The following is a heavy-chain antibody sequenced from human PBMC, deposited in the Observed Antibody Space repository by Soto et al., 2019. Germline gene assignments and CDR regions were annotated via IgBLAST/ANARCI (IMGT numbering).Heavy chain of an antibody. CDR3: ARDQSGWPTDDGFDP. CDR2: IYPSGST. J-gene: IGHJ5*02. Sequence: SETLSLTCAVSGGSISSGGYSWSWIRQPPGKGLEWIAYIYPSGSTNYNPSLKSRVTMSVDTSKNQFSLKLSSVTAADTAVYYCARDQSGWPTDDGFDPWGQGTLVTVSS. CDR1: GGSISSGGYS. D-gene: IGHD6-19*01. V-gene: IGHV4-30-2*01.